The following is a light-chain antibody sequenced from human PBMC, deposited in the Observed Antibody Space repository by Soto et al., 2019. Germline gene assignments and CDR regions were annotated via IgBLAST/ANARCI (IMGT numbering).Light chain of an antibody. CDR1: GSDVGGYNY. Sequence: QSVLTQPASVSGSPGQSITISCTGTGSDVGGYNYVSWYQQHPGRAPKLMIYDVSNRPSGVSNRFSGSKSGNTASLTISGPQAEDEADYYSSSYTTSTTYVFGTGTKLPAL. J-gene: IGLJ1*01. V-gene: IGLV2-14*03. CDR3: SSYTTSTTYV. CDR2: DVS.